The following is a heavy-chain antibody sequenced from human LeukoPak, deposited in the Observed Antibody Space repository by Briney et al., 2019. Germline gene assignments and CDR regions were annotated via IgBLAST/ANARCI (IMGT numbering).Heavy chain of an antibody. V-gene: IGHV3-30*02. CDR1: GFTFSSYG. J-gene: IGHJ6*03. Sequence: GGSLRLSCAASGFTFSSYGMHWVRQAPGKGLEWAAFIRYDGSDKYYADSVKGRLTISRDNSKNTLYLQMNSLRAKDTAVYYCAKGSYYCSSSSCPQYYYYMDVWGKGTTVTVSS. D-gene: IGHD2-2*01. CDR3: AKGSYYCSSSSCPQYYYYMDV. CDR2: IRYDGSDK.